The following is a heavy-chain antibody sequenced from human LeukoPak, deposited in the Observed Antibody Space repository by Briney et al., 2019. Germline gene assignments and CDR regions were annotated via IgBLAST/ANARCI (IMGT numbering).Heavy chain of an antibody. CDR1: GGSLSSYY. V-gene: IGHV4-4*07. Sequence: PSETLSLTCTVSGGSLSSYYWSWLRQPAGKGLEWIGRIYTSGSTNYNPSLKSRVTMSVDTSKNQFSLKLSSVTAADTAVYYCARVEGYQQLVNWFDPWGQGTLVTVSS. D-gene: IGHD6-13*01. CDR3: ARVEGYQQLVNWFDP. CDR2: IYTSGST. J-gene: IGHJ5*02.